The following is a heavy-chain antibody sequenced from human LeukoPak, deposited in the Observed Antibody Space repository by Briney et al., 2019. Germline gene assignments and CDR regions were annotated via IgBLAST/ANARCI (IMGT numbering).Heavy chain of an antibody. J-gene: IGHJ6*02. D-gene: IGHD5-18*01. CDR3: ARDLGDTAMVNYYYYGMDV. CDR2: ISAYNGNT. CDR1: GYTFTSYG. Sequence: ASVKVSCKASGYTFTSYGISWVRQAPGQGLEWMGWISAYNGNTNYAQKLQGRVTMTTDTSTSTAYMEPRSLRSDDTAVYYCARDLGDTAMVNYYYYGMDVWGQGTTVTVSS. V-gene: IGHV1-18*01.